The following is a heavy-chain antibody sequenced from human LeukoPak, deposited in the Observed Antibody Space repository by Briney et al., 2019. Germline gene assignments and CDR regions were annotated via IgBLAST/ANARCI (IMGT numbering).Heavy chain of an antibody. CDR2: ISGSGDST. J-gene: IGHJ4*02. CDR3: AKERCSSTICSDDY. V-gene: IGHV3-23*01. CDR1: GFTFSSYA. Sequence: GGSLRLSCAASGFTFSSYAMSWVRQAPGKGLEWVSTISGSGDSTYYADSVEGRFTISRDNSKNTLYLQMNSLSAADTAVYYCAKERCSSTICSDDYWGQGTLVTVSS. D-gene: IGHD2-2*01.